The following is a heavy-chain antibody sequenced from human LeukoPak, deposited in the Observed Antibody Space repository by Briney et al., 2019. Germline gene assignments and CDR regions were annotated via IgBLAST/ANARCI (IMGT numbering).Heavy chain of an antibody. J-gene: IGHJ6*04. Sequence: ASVKVSCKASGYTFTSYYMHWVRQAPGQGLEWMAIINPSGGSTSYAQKFQGRVTMTRDTSTSTVYMELSSLRSEDTAVYYCARDGVRGVIAEGHYYGMDVWGKGTTVTVSS. CDR1: GYTFTSYY. V-gene: IGHV1-46*01. CDR3: ARDGVRGVIAEGHYYGMDV. D-gene: IGHD3-10*01. CDR2: INPSGGST.